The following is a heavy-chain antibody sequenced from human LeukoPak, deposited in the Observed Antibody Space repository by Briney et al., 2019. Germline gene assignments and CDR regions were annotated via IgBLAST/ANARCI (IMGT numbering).Heavy chain of an antibody. V-gene: IGHV3-21*01. Sequence: GGSLRLSCAASGFTFSNFGINWVRQAPGKGLEWVSSISSSSSYISYADPVKGRFTISRDNAKNSLDLQMNSLRAEDTAVYYCAIDRYSSGWYTFDYWGQGTLVTVSS. CDR3: AIDRYSSGWYTFDY. J-gene: IGHJ4*02. D-gene: IGHD6-19*01. CDR1: GFTFSNFG. CDR2: ISSSSSYI.